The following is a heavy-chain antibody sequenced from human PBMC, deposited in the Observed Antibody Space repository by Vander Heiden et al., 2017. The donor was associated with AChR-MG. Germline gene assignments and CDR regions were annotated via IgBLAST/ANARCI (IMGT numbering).Heavy chain of an antibody. Sequence: QVQLVESGGGVVQPGGSLRLSCAASGFTFSSYGMHWVRQAPGKGLEWVAFIRYDGSNKYYADSVKGRFTISRDNSKNTLYLQMNSLRAEDTAVYYCAKDPYGGNSGGEYFQHWGQGTLVTVSS. J-gene: IGHJ1*01. D-gene: IGHD4-17*01. CDR2: IRYDGSNK. CDR1: GFTFSSYG. V-gene: IGHV3-30*02. CDR3: AKDPYGGNSGGEYFQH.